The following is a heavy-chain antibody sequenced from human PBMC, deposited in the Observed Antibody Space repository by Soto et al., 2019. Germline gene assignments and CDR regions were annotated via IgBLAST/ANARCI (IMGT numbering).Heavy chain of an antibody. J-gene: IGHJ4*02. Sequence: GGSLRLSCTGSGFTFGDYAMSWVRQAPGKGLEWVGFIRSKAYGGTTEYAASVKGRFTISRDDSKSIAYLQMNSLKTEDTAVYYCTRGRFSYDSSGYYYGGYYFDYWGQGTLVTVSS. V-gene: IGHV3-49*04. CDR3: TRGRFSYDSSGYYYGGYYFDY. CDR1: GFTFGDYA. D-gene: IGHD3-22*01. CDR2: IRSKAYGGTT.